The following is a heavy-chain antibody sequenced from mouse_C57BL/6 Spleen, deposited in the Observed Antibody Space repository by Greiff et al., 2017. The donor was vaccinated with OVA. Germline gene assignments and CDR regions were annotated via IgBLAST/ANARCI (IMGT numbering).Heavy chain of an antibody. CDR1: GYTFTSYW. CDR3: AKPDYGNSGAMDY. Sequence: QVQLQQSGAELAKPGASVKLSCKASGYTFTSYWMHWVKQRPGQGLEWIGYINPSSGYTKYNQKFKDKATLTADKSSSTAYMQLSSLTYEDSAVYYDAKPDYGNSGAMDYWGQGTSVTVSA. D-gene: IGHD2-1*01. V-gene: IGHV1-7*01. J-gene: IGHJ4*01. CDR2: INPSSGYT.